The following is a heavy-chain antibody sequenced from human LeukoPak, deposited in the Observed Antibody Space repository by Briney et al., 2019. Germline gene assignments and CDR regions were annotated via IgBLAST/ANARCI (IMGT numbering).Heavy chain of an antibody. CDR2: IYPGDSDT. CDR3: ARHQADYDFWSGYYGRAFDI. D-gene: IGHD3-3*01. CDR1: GYSITNYW. J-gene: IGHJ3*02. Sequence: GESLKISCKGSGYSITNYWIGWLRQMPGKGLEWMGIIYPGDSDTRYSPSFQDHVTISADKSISTAYLQWSSLTASDNAMYYCARHQADYDFWSGYYGRAFDIWGQGTMVTVSS. V-gene: IGHV5-51*01.